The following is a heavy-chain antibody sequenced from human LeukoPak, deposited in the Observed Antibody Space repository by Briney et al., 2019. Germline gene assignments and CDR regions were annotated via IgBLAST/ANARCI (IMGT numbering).Heavy chain of an antibody. CDR3: ARGFGGVRDYYYYYMDV. D-gene: IGHD2-8*02. CDR1: GYTFTSYG. Sequence: RASVKVSCKASGYTFTSYGISWVRQAPGQGLEWMGWINPNSGGTNYAQKFQGRVTMTRDTSISTAYMELSRLRSDDTAVYYCARGFGGVRDYYYYYMDVWGKGTTVTVSS. CDR2: INPNSGGT. J-gene: IGHJ6*03. V-gene: IGHV1-2*02.